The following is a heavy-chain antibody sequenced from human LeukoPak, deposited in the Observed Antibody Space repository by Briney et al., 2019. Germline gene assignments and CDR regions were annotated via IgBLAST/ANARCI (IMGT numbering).Heavy chain of an antibody. D-gene: IGHD6-6*01. V-gene: IGHV3-74*01. CDR3: RSSSSSRSSYPPNQIDY. CDR2: INSDGSST. CDR1: GFTFSSYW. J-gene: IGHJ4*02. Sequence: GGSLRLSCAASGFTFSSYWMPWVRQAPGKGLVWVSRINSDGSSTSYADSVKGRFTISRDNAKNTLYLQMNSLRAEDTAVYYCRSSSSSRSSYPPNQIDYWGQGTLVTVSS.